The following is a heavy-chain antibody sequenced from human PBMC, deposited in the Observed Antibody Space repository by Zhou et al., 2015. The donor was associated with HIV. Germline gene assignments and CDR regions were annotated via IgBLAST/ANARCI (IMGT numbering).Heavy chain of an antibody. D-gene: IGHD2-15*01. V-gene: IGHV3-23*04. CDR2: IGIRDDNT. CDR3: AKGEGHCVDNTCFRYFDA. CDR1: GFSFSNSA. J-gene: IGHJ5*02. Sequence: EVQLVQSGGRVVTAGGGSLRLSCSASGFSFSNSAMTWIRQAPGKGLEWISIIGIRDDNTYYEDSVRGRFKISRDNSRNTLYLQMDSLRVEDTAVYYCAKGEGHCVDNTCFRYFDAWGKGSLVTVSS.